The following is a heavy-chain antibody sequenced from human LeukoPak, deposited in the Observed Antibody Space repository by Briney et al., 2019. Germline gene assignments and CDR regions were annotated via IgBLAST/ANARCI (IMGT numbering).Heavy chain of an antibody. CDR2: ILHDGSNE. Sequence: GGSLRLSCAASGFTFSSYSMNWVRQAPGKGLEWGALILHDGSNEYYADSVKGRFTISRDNSKNTLYLHMNSLRAEDTAVYYCAKDRGYTYGHPFDYWGQGTLVTVSS. CDR3: AKDRGYTYGHPFDY. CDR1: GFTFSSYS. J-gene: IGHJ4*02. V-gene: IGHV3-33*03. D-gene: IGHD5-18*01.